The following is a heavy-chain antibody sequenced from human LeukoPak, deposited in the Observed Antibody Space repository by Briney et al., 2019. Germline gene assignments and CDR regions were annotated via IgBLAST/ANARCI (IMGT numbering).Heavy chain of an antibody. Sequence: SETLSLTCTVSGGSIYSGSYYWSWIRQPAGKGLEWMGRIHTSGTTNYDPSLKSRVTISIDTSKNQFSLKLSSVTAADTAVYYCARDLMGVIGATTHALDIWGQGTLVTVSS. CDR3: ARDLMGVIGATTHALDI. CDR1: GGSIYSGSYY. V-gene: IGHV4-61*02. CDR2: IHTSGTT. D-gene: IGHD1-26*01. J-gene: IGHJ3*02.